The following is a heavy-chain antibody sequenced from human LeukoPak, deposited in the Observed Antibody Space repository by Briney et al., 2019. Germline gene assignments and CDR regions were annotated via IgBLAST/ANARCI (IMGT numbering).Heavy chain of an antibody. J-gene: IGHJ4*02. Sequence: PSETLSLTCAVYGGSFSGYYWSWIRQPPGKGLEWIGEINHSGSTNYNPSLKSRVTISVDTSKNQFSLKLSSVTAADTAVYYCARLRGGAIVVVPAARASYYFDYWGQGTLVTVSS. CDR3: ARLRGGAIVVVPAARASYYFDY. CDR2: INHSGST. CDR1: GGSFSGYY. D-gene: IGHD2-2*01. V-gene: IGHV4-34*01.